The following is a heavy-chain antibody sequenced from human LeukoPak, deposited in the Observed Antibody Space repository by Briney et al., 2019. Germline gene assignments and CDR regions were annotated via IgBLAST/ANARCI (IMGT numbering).Heavy chain of an antibody. J-gene: IGHJ1*01. D-gene: IGHD3-10*01. CDR1: GFKFDDYA. Sequence: PGGSLRLFCAASGFKFDDYAMHWVRQVPGKGLEWVSLISGDGTSTNYADSVKGRFTISRDKSKKSLYLQMNSLRTEDTALYYCAKDESRWFGEYEHFQHWGQGTLVIVSS. V-gene: IGHV3-43*02. CDR3: AKDESRWFGEYEHFQH. CDR2: ISGDGTST.